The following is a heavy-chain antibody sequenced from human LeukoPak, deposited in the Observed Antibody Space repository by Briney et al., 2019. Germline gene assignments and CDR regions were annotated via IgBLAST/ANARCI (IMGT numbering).Heavy chain of an antibody. CDR2: IKPDGGEE. V-gene: IGHV3-7*01. D-gene: IGHD1-1*01. CDR1: GFTFSTYS. J-gene: IGHJ4*02. CDR3: RREYGRNDYPDY. Sequence: PGGSLRLSCAASGFTFSTYSMNWVRQAPGKGLEWVANIKPDGGEEYYVDSVKGRFTVSRDNAKNSLFLQMNSLRAEDTAVYYCRREYGRNDYPDYWGQGTLVTVSS.